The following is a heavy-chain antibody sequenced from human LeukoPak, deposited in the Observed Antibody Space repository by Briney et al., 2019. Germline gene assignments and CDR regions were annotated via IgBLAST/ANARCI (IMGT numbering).Heavy chain of an antibody. J-gene: IGHJ6*03. V-gene: IGHV3-21*04. Sequence: PGGSLRLSCAASGFTFSSYSMNWVRQAPGKGLEWVSSISSSSSYIYYADSVKGRFTISRDNAKNSLYLQMNSLRAEDTAVYYCARLIEKGPYYYYYYMDVWGKGTTVTISS. CDR1: GFTFSSYS. CDR3: ARLIEKGPYYYYYYMDV. CDR2: ISSSSSYI.